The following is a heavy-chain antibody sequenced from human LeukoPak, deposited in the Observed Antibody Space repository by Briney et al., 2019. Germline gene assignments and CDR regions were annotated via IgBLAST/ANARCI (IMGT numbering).Heavy chain of an antibody. D-gene: IGHD6-6*01. J-gene: IGHJ6*03. Sequence: VASVKVSCKASGYTFTSYDINWVRQATGQGLEWMGWMNPNSGNTGYAQKFQGRVTMTEDTSTDTAYMELSSLRSEDTAVYYCTVSIAARPQNYYYYYMDVWGKGTTVTVSS. CDR3: TVSIAARPQNYYYYYMDV. V-gene: IGHV1-8*01. CDR1: GYTFTSYD. CDR2: MNPNSGNT.